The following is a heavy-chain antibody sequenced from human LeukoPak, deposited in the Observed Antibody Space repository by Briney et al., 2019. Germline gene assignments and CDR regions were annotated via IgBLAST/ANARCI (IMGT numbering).Heavy chain of an antibody. D-gene: IGHD1-14*01. CDR2: LYSDGNT. V-gene: IGHV3-53*01. CDR1: GFTVITND. Sequence: PGGSLRLSCAASGFTVITNDMTRVRQAPGKGLEWVSVLYSDGNTKYADSVQGRFTISRDNSKNTLYLEMNSLSLDDTAVYYCARGVEPLAANTLAYWGQGTLVTVSS. J-gene: IGHJ4*02. CDR3: ARGVEPLAANTLAY.